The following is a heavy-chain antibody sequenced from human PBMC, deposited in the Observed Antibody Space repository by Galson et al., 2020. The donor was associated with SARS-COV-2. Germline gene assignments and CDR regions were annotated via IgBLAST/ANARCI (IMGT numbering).Heavy chain of an antibody. J-gene: IGHJ4*02. CDR3: ANAREGTPVLKPRVAY. CDR2: ITSGGTAT. D-gene: IGHD4-17*01. V-gene: IGHV3-23*03. Sequence: GGSLRLSCAASGFIFRSFAMTWVRQAPGKGLEWVSSITSGGTATYYADSVKGRFTISRDNTKNTLYLQMRSLRDEDTAIYYCANAREGTPVLKPRVAYCGQGTLVTVSS. CDR1: GFIFRSFA.